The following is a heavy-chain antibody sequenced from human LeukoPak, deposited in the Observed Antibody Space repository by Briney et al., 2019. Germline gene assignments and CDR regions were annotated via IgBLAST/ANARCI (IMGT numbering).Heavy chain of an antibody. J-gene: IGHJ4*02. Sequence: SETLSLTCAVYGGSFSGYYWSWIRQPPGKGLEWIGEVNHSGSTNYNPSLKSRVSISVDTSKNQFSLRLNSVSAADTAVYYCARGRRDDFWSGYSLYYFDYWGQGTLVTVSS. D-gene: IGHD3-3*01. CDR3: ARGRRDDFWSGYSLYYFDY. CDR1: GGSFSGYY. CDR2: VNHSGST. V-gene: IGHV4-34*01.